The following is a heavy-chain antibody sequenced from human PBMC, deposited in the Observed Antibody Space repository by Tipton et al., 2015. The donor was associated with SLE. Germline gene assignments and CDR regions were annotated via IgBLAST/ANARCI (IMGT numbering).Heavy chain of an antibody. D-gene: IGHD5-24*01. V-gene: IGHV4-31*03. Sequence: LRLSCTVSGGSISSGGYYWSWIRQHPGKGLEWIGYIYYSGSTDYNLSLKSRVTISVDTSDHQFSLKLSSVTAADTAVYYCARVSTSRDYYFDYWGQGTLVTVSS. CDR2: IYYSGST. J-gene: IGHJ4*02. CDR1: GGSISSGGYY. CDR3: ARVSTSRDYYFDY.